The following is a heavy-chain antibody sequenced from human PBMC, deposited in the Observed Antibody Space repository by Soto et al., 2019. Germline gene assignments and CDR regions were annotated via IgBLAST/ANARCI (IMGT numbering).Heavy chain of an antibody. CDR3: PTEGDIVVVVAATYDAFDI. V-gene: IGHV3-15*07. CDR2: IKSKTDGGTT. J-gene: IGHJ3*02. Sequence: EVQLVESGGGLVKPGGSLRLSCAASGFTFSNAWMNWVRQAPGKGLEWVGRIKSKTDGGTTDYAAPVKGRFTISRDDSKDTLYLQMNSLKTEDTAVYYCPTEGDIVVVVAATYDAFDIWGQGTMVTVSS. CDR1: GFTFSNAW. D-gene: IGHD2-15*01.